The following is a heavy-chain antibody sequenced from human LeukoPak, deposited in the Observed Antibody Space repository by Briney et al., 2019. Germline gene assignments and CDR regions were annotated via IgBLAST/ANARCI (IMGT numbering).Heavy chain of an antibody. CDR1: GYTFTSYD. CDR3: ARGNWNYFSRHPGEDSYYYYYMDV. J-gene: IGHJ6*03. V-gene: IGHV1-8*01. Sequence: ASVKVSCKASGYTFTSYDINWVRQATGQGLEWRGWMNPNSGNTGYAQKFQGRVTMTRNTSISTAYMELSSLRSEDTAVYYCARGNWNYFSRHPGEDSYYYYYMDVWGKGTTVTVSS. CDR2: MNPNSGNT. D-gene: IGHD1-7*01.